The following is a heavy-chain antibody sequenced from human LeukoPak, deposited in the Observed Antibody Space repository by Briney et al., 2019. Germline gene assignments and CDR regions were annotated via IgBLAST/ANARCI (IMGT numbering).Heavy chain of an antibody. CDR1: GYTFTDYY. Sequence: ASVKPSCKASGYTFTDYYLHWVRQAPGQGLEWMGLINPNSGGTSYAQKFQGRVTITRDTSISTAYMELSRLTSDDTAMYYCARSPGTITATSIANDYWAQGTLVTDSS. CDR2: INPNSGGT. J-gene: IGHJ4*02. CDR3: ARSPGTITATSIANDY. V-gene: IGHV1-2*02. D-gene: IGHD6-13*01.